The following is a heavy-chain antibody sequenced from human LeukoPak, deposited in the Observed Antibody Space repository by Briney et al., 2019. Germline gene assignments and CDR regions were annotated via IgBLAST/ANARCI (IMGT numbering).Heavy chain of an antibody. CDR2: MNPNSGNT. V-gene: IGHV1-8*03. CDR1: GYTFTSYD. D-gene: IGHD6-19*01. J-gene: IGHJ4*02. Sequence: GASVKVSCKASGYTFTSYDINWVRQATGQGLEWMGWMNPNSGNTGYAQKFQGRVTITRDTSASTAYMELSSLRSEDTAVYYCARVANSSGWYIGYWGQGTLVTVSS. CDR3: ARVANSSGWYIGY.